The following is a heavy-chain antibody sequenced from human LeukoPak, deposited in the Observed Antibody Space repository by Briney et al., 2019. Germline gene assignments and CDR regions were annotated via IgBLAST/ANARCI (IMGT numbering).Heavy chain of an antibody. CDR1: GFTLSTYW. Sequence: GGSLRLSCAASGFTLSTYWMTWVRQAPGKGLEWVANIKQDGSEKYYADSVKGRFTISRDNAKNSLYLQMNSLRAEDTAVYYCARLKGERSLFEYWGQGTLVTVSS. CDR2: IKQDGSEK. J-gene: IGHJ4*02. V-gene: IGHV3-7*02. D-gene: IGHD2-21*01. CDR3: ARLKGERSLFEY.